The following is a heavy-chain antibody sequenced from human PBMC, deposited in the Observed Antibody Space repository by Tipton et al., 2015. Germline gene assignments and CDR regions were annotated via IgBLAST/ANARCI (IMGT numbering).Heavy chain of an antibody. J-gene: IGHJ4*02. D-gene: IGHD3-10*01. CDR1: GFTFSDYS. Sequence: GSLRLSCLASGFTFSDYSFNWVRQAPGKGLEWVSSITDGGSHTSYADSVEGRFTVSRDNTKNSLYLHMNSLRAEDTAVYYCARDAPVVGVDYWGQGTLVTVSS. CDR2: ITDGGSHT. CDR3: ARDAPVVGVDY. V-gene: IGHV3-21*06.